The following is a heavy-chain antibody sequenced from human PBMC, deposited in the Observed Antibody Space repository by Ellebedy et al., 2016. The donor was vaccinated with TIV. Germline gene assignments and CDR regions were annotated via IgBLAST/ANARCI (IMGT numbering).Heavy chain of an antibody. CDR1: GFTFSSYS. D-gene: IGHD5-18*01. CDR2: LSSSGRTI. J-gene: IGHJ4*02. CDR3: ARGRGYSYGADY. V-gene: IGHV3-48*04. Sequence: GESLKISCAASGFTFSSYSMNWVRQAPGKGLEWVSYLSSSGRTIYYADSVKGRFTISRDNAKNSLYLQLNSLRAEDTAIYYCARGRGYSYGADYWGQGTLVTVSS.